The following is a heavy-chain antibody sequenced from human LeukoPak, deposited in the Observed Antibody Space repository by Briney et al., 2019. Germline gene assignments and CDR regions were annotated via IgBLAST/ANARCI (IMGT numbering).Heavy chain of an antibody. Sequence: SETLSLTCAVYGGSFSGYYWSWIRQPPGKGLEWIGEINHSGSTNYNPSLKSRVTISVDTSKNQFSLKLSSVTAADTAAYYCAYSSGYQQQWGQGTLVTVSS. CDR1: GGSFSGYY. CDR3: AYSSGYQQQ. D-gene: IGHD3-22*01. J-gene: IGHJ1*01. V-gene: IGHV4-34*01. CDR2: INHSGST.